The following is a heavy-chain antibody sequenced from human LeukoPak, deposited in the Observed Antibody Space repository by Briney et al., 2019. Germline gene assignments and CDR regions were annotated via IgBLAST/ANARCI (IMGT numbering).Heavy chain of an antibody. Sequence: SETLSLTCTVSGGSISSYYWSWIRQPPGKGLEWIGYIYYSGSTNYNPSLKSRVTISVDTSKNQFSLKLSSVTAADTAVYYCARFLQSRGYGSSWSYYFDYWGQGTLVTVSS. CDR3: ARFLQSRGYGSSWSYYFDY. J-gene: IGHJ4*02. CDR2: IYYSGST. V-gene: IGHV4-59*01. CDR1: GGSISSYY. D-gene: IGHD6-13*01.